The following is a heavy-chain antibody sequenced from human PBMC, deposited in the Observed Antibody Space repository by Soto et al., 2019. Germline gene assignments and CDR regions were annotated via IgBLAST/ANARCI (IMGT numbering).Heavy chain of an antibody. V-gene: IGHV1-18*01. D-gene: IGHD2-2*01. Sequence: QVQLVQSGAEVKKPGASVKVSCKASGYTFTSYGISWVRQAPGQGLEWMGWISAYNGNTNYAQKLQGRVTMTTDTSTSTAYMELRSLRSDDAAVYYCARDCSSSTSCYVDCMDVWGQGTTVTVSS. J-gene: IGHJ6*02. CDR1: GYTFTSYG. CDR2: ISAYNGNT. CDR3: ARDCSSSTSCYVDCMDV.